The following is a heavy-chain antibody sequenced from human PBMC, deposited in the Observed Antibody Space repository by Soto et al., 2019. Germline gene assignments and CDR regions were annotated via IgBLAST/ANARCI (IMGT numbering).Heavy chain of an antibody. V-gene: IGHV4-59*08. CDR3: ARLVARDGSGSYLFYYYGMDV. Sequence: PSETLSLTCTVSGGSISSYYWSWIRQPPGKGLEWIGYIYYSGSTNYNPSLKGRVTISVDTSKNQFSLKLSSVTAADTAVYYCARLVARDGSGSYLFYYYGMDVWGQGTTVTVSS. CDR2: IYYSGST. D-gene: IGHD3-10*01. CDR1: GGSISSYY. J-gene: IGHJ6*02.